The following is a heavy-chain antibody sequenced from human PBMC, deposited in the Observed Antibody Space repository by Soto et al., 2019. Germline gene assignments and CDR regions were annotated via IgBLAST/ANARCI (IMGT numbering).Heavy chain of an antibody. J-gene: IGHJ4*02. CDR3: ARDGPPPLGYFFDF. D-gene: IGHD7-27*01. Sequence: GGSLRLSCAASGFSFSNFPMHWVRQAPGKGLEWAAVISYDGSNKYYADSVRGRFTISRDNSDNTVFLQINSLRGEDTAVYYCARDGPPPLGYFFDFWGQGTLVTVSS. CDR1: GFSFSNFP. CDR2: ISYDGSNK. V-gene: IGHV3-30-3*01.